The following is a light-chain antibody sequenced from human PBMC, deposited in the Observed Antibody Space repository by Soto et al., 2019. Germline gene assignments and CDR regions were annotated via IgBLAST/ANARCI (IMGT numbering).Light chain of an antibody. J-gene: IGKJ4*01. CDR1: QSLLRNNGRNY. Sequence: DIVMTQSPLSLSVSPGEPASISCRSSQSLLRNNGRNYLDWYVQKPGQSPQLLIYLGSTRASGVPDRFSGSGSGEDFTLITSRVEAAHVGVYFCMPAQQTPRTFGGGTKVELK. CDR2: LGS. V-gene: IGKV2-28*01. CDR3: MPAQQTPRT.